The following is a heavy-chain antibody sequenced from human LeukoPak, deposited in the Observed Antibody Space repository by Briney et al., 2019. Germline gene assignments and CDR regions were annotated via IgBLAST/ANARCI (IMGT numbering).Heavy chain of an antibody. D-gene: IGHD6-13*01. J-gene: IGHJ4*02. CDR2: IYHSEST. Sequence: SETLSLTCAVSGGSISSGGYSWSWIRQPPGKGLEWIGYIYHSESTYYNPSLKSRVTISVDTSKNQFSLKLSSVTAADTAVYYCARQNSSSWSDYWGQGTLVTVSS. V-gene: IGHV4-30-2*01. CDR1: GGSISSGGYS. CDR3: ARQNSSSWSDY.